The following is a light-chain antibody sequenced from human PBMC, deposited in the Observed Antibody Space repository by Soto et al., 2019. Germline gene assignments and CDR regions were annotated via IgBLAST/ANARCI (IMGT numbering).Light chain of an antibody. Sequence: EIVMTQSPATLSVSPGERATLSCRASQSVSSNLAWYQQKPGQAPRLLIYGASTRATGIPARFSGSGSGTEFTLTNSSLQSEDFAFYYCQQYNNCPQTFGQGTKV. CDR1: QSVSSN. J-gene: IGKJ1*01. CDR2: GAS. V-gene: IGKV3-15*01. CDR3: QQYNNCPQT.